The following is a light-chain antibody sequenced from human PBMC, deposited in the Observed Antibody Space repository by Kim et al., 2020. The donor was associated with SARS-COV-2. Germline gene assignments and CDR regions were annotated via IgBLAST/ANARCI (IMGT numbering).Light chain of an antibody. CDR3: QQYGGSPWT. Sequence: SPEERATLSCRASQSVSSNFLVWYQQKPGQAPRLLIYGASSRATGIPDRFSGSGSGTDFTLTISRLEPEDFAVYYCQQYGGSPWTFGQGTKVDIK. CDR2: GAS. V-gene: IGKV3-20*01. J-gene: IGKJ1*01. CDR1: QSVSSNF.